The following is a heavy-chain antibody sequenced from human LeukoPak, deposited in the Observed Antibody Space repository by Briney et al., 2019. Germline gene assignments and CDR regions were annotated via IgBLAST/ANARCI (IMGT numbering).Heavy chain of an antibody. V-gene: IGHV3-48*03. J-gene: IGHJ4*02. CDR2: ISTSGRTM. CDR1: GFTFSSYE. D-gene: IGHD5-18*01. CDR3: ARDYKGDSPMVNYFDY. Sequence: GGSLRLSCAASGFTFSSYEMNWVRQAPGKGPEWVSYISTSGRTMYYADSVKGRFTISRDNAKNSLYLQMNSLRAEDTAVYYCARDYKGDSPMVNYFDYWGQGTLVTVSS.